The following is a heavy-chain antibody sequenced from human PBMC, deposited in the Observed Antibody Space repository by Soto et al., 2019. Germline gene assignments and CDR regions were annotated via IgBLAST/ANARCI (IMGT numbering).Heavy chain of an antibody. Sequence: GGSLRLSCAASGFTFSIYWMHWVRQAPGKGLVWVSRINSDGRSTGYADSVKGRFTISRDNAKNTLFLQMNSLKAEDTAVYYCARDGTYSSSADSWGQGTLVTVSS. CDR1: GFTFSIYW. V-gene: IGHV3-74*01. D-gene: IGHD6-6*01. J-gene: IGHJ4*02. CDR2: INSDGRST. CDR3: ARDGTYSSSADS.